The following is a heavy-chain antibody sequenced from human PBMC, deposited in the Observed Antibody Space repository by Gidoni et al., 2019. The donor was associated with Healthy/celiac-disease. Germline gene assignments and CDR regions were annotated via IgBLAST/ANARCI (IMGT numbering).Heavy chain of an antibody. Sequence: EVQQVESGGGLVQPGGSLRLSCAASGFTVSSNYMSWVRQAPGKGLEWVSVIYSGGSTYYADSVKGRFTISRDNSKNTLYLQMNSLRAEDTAVYYCASPAEAVVTGAFDIWGQGTMVTVSS. CDR3: ASPAEAVVTGAFDI. CDR1: GFTVSSNY. CDR2: IYSGGST. D-gene: IGHD2-15*01. J-gene: IGHJ3*02. V-gene: IGHV3-66*01.